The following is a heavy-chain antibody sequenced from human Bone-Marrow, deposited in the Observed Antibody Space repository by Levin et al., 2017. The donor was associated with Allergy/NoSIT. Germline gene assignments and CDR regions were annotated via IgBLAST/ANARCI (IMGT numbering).Heavy chain of an antibody. Sequence: SETLSLTCTVSGASINSTNYYWGWIRQPPGKGLEWIGTIYYNSYTYYNPSLKSRVTISKDTSKNQFSLKLSSVTAADTAVYYCARLADNWDVNWFDPWGQGTLVTVSS. CDR2: IYYNSYT. CDR1: GASINSTNYY. CDR3: ARLADNWDVNWFDP. V-gene: IGHV4-39*07. D-gene: IGHD1-20*01. J-gene: IGHJ5*02.